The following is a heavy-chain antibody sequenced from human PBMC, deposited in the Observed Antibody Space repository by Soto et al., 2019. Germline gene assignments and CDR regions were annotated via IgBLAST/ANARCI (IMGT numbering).Heavy chain of an antibody. CDR2: IIPVLGVT. Sequence: QVQLVQSGAEVKKPGSSVKVSCQASGSTFSSYTVSWVRQAPGQGLEWMGRIIPVLGVTNYAQKFKGRVTITADKSKTTGYMELSSLRSGDTAVYYCARRRYCGADCYSKYYYGMDVWGQGTTVTVSS. CDR3: ARRRYCGADCYSKYYYGMDV. CDR1: GSTFSSYT. D-gene: IGHD2-21*02. J-gene: IGHJ6*02. V-gene: IGHV1-69*02.